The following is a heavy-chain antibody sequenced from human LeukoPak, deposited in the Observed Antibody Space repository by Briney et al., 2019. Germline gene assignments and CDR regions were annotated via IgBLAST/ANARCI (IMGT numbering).Heavy chain of an antibody. CDR1: GYTFTSYD. CDR3: ARFEQLDYYYCMDV. V-gene: IGHV1-8*01. Sequence: ASVKVSCKASGYTFTSYDINWVRQATGQGLEWMGWMNPNSGNTGYAQKFQGRVTMTRNTSISTAYMELSSLRSEDTAVYYCARFEQLDYYYCMDVWGKGTTVTVSS. D-gene: IGHD6-6*01. CDR2: MNPNSGNT. J-gene: IGHJ6*03.